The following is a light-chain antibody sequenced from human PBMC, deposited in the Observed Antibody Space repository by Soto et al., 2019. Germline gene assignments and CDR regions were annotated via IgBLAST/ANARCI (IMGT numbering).Light chain of an antibody. CDR2: AAS. J-gene: IGKJ4*01. V-gene: IGKV1-9*01. CDR3: QRLSHA. CDR1: QGISNY. Sequence: IQLTQSPSSLSASVGDRVTITCRASQGISNYVAWYQQKPGKAPKLLIYAASTLQSGVPSRFSGSGSGTDFTPTISSLQPEDFATYYCQRLSHAFGGGTKVEIK.